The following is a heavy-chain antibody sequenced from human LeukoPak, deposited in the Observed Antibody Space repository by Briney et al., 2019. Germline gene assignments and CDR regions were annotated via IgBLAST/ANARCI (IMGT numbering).Heavy chain of an antibody. CDR1: GFSLSTSGVC. J-gene: IGHJ4*02. Sequence: ESGPALVKPTQTLTLTCTFSGFSLSTSGVCVSWIRQPPGKALEWLARIDWDDDKYYSTSLKSRLTITKDTSKNQVVLIMTNMDPVDTATYYCAHRFVHGDYDYWGQGTLVTVSS. CDR2: IDWDDDK. V-gene: IGHV2-70*12. D-gene: IGHD4-17*01. CDR3: AHRFVHGDYDY.